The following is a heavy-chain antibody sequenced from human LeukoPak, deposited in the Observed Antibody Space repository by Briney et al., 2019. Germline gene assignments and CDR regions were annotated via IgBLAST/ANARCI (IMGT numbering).Heavy chain of an antibody. CDR1: GGSISSSHYY. CDR2: VSYSGTT. J-gene: IGHJ4*02. Sequence: PSETLSLTCTVSGGSISSSHYYWGWIRQPPGKGREFIGTVSYSGTTFTSPSLKSRVTISVDTSRTQFSLRLDSVTAEDTAVYYCARLCTRQLALDQHYFDHWRQETLVTVSS. D-gene: IGHD6-6*01. CDR3: ARLCTRQLALDQHYFDH. V-gene: IGHV4-39*01.